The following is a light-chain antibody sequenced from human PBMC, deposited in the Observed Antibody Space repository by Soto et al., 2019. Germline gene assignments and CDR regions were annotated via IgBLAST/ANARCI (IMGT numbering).Light chain of an antibody. Sequence: QSVLTQPPSVSGAPGQRVTISCTGSSSNIGAGYDVHWYQQLPGTAPKLLIYGNSNRPSGVPDRFSGSKSGTSASLAITGLQAEDSSLSGYVVFGGGTKLTVL. CDR3: VV. J-gene: IGLJ2*01. CDR1: SSNIGAGYD. CDR2: GNS. V-gene: IGLV1-40*01.